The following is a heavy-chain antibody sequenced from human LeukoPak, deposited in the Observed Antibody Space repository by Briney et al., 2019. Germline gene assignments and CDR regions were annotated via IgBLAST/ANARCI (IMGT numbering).Heavy chain of an antibody. CDR3: ARDRSVEWELRRYFDY. V-gene: IGHV3-53*01. D-gene: IGHD1-26*01. CDR1: GFIVSNKY. J-gene: IGHJ4*02. Sequence: PGGSLRLSCAASGFIVSNKYMTWVRQAPGKGLEYVSLIYNNGRTYYADSVKDRFTISRDNAKNSLYLQMNSLRAEDTALYYCARDRSVEWELRRYFDYWGQGTLVTVSS. CDR2: IYNNGRT.